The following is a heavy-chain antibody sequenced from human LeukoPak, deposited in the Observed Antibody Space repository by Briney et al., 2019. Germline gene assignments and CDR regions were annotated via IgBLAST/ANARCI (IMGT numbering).Heavy chain of an antibody. CDR3: ARGGLLLTILDQWFDP. CDR2: INHSGST. Sequence: PSETLSLTCAVYGGSFSAYYWSWIRQPPGKGLEWIGEINHSGSTNYNPSLKSRVTISVDTSKNQFSLKLRSVTAVDTAEYFCARGGLLLTILDQWFDPWGQGTLVTVSS. CDR1: GGSFSAYY. J-gene: IGHJ5*02. D-gene: IGHD1-1*01. V-gene: IGHV4-34*01.